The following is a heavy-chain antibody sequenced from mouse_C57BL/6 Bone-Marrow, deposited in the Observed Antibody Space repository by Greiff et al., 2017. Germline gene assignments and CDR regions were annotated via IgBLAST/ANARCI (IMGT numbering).Heavy chain of an antibody. CDR2: IWSGGST. J-gene: IGHJ2*01. V-gene: IGHV2-2*01. Sequence: VKLQESGPGLVQPSQSLSITCTVSGFSLTSYGVHWVRQSPGKGLEWLGVIWSGGSTDYNAAFISRLSISKDNSKSQVFFKMNSLQADDTAIYYCARNLFYDGYSLFDYWGQGTTLTVSS. CDR3: ARNLFYDGYSLFDY. CDR1: GFSLTSYG. D-gene: IGHD2-3*01.